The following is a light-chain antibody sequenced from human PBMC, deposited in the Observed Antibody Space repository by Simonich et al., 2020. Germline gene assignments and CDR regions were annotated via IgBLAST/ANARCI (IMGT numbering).Light chain of an antibody. Sequence: EIVLTQSPATLSLTPGERPTLSCRASQSVSSYLAWYQQQPGQAPRLLIYDASNRATGIPARFSGSVSGTDFTLTISSLEPEDFAVYYCQQRSNWYTFGQGTKLEIK. J-gene: IGKJ2*01. CDR3: QQRSNWYT. CDR2: DAS. CDR1: QSVSSY. V-gene: IGKV3-11*01.